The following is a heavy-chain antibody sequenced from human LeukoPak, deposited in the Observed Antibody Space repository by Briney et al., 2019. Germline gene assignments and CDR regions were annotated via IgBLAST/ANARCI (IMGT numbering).Heavy chain of an antibody. CDR1: GFTFSSYA. D-gene: IGHD3-22*01. Sequence: GGSLRLSCAASGFTFSSYAMSWVRQAPGKGLEWVSAISGSGGSTYYADSVKGRFTISRDNSKNTLYLQMNSLRAEDTAVYYCAKDRETYYYGSSGYILDSWGQGTLVTVSS. CDR3: AKDRETYYYGSSGYILDS. J-gene: IGHJ4*02. CDR2: ISGSGGST. V-gene: IGHV3-23*01.